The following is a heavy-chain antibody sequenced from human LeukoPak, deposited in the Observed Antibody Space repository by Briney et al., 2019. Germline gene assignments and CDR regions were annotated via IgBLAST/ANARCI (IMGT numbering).Heavy chain of an antibody. D-gene: IGHD3-22*01. Sequence: SETLSLTXAVSGYSISSGYYWGWIRQPPGKRLEWIASIYHSGSTYYNPSLKSRVTISVDTSKNQFSLKLSSVTAADTAVYYCARHAGGYYDSSGYFDYWGQGTLVTVSS. CDR1: GYSISSGYY. CDR3: ARHAGGYYDSSGYFDY. CDR2: IYHSGST. V-gene: IGHV4-38-2*01. J-gene: IGHJ4*02.